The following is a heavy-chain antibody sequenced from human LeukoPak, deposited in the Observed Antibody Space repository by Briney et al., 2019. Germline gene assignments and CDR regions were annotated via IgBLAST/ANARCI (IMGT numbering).Heavy chain of an antibody. V-gene: IGHV4-59*01. D-gene: IGHD4-23*01. CDR3: ARDTNYGGSFDY. J-gene: IGHJ4*02. Sequence: SETLSLTCTVSGGSISSYYWSWIRQPPGKGLEWIAYIYYSGSTNYNPSLKSRVTISLDTSKNQFSLKLSSVTAADTAVYYCARDTNYGGSFDYWGQGTLVTVSS. CDR2: IYYSGST. CDR1: GGSISSYY.